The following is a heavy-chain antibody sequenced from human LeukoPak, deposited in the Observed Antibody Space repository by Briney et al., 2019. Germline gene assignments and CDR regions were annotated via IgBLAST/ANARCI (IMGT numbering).Heavy chain of an antibody. CDR2: IYTSGST. D-gene: IGHD4-17*01. V-gene: IGHV4-61*02. CDR1: GGSISSGSYY. CDR3: ARDRGAGSRFDY. J-gene: IGHJ4*02. Sequence: PSETLSLTCTVSGGSISSGSYYWSWIRQPAGKGLEWIGRIYTSGSTNYNPSLKSRVTISVDTSKNQFSLKLSSVTAADTAVYYCARDRGAGSRFDYWGQGTLVTVSS.